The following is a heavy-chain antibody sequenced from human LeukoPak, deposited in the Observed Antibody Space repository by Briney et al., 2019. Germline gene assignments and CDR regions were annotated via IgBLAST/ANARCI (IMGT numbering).Heavy chain of an antibody. CDR1: GVSISSYY. Sequence: KPSETLSLTCTVSGVSISSYYWSWIRQPAGKGLEWIGRIYTSGSTNYNPSLKSRVTMSVDTSKNQFSLKLSSVTAADTAVYYCAREQANYDFWSGYYNPYYMDVWGKGTTVTVSS. J-gene: IGHJ6*03. CDR2: IYTSGST. V-gene: IGHV4-4*07. D-gene: IGHD3-3*01. CDR3: AREQANYDFWSGYYNPYYMDV.